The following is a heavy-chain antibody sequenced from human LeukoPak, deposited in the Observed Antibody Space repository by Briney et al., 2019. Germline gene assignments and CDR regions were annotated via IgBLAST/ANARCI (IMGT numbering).Heavy chain of an antibody. V-gene: IGHV3-7*01. CDR2: IKKDSSEK. Sequence: GGSLRLSCAASGFTFSNYWMSWVRQAPGKGLEWVANIKKDSSEKYYVDSVKGRFTISRDNAKNSLYLQLNTLRPEDTAVYYCVQGWRDNWGQGTLVTVSS. J-gene: IGHJ4*02. CDR1: GFTFSNYW. D-gene: IGHD2-15*01. CDR3: VQGWRDN.